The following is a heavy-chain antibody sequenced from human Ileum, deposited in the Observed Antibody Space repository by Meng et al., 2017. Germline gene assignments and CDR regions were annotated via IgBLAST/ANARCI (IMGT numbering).Heavy chain of an antibody. D-gene: IGHD1-26*01. CDR3: VRGYSGIYYDY. J-gene: IGHJ4*02. V-gene: IGHV3-23*01. CDR1: GFTFSTYA. CDR2: ISGSAGST. Sequence: GGSLRLSCAASGFTFSTYAMSWFRQAPGKGLEWVSGISGSAGSTYYADSVKGRFTISRDNSKDTLSLQMNGLRAEDTAVFYCVRGYSGIYYDYWGQGTLVTGSS.